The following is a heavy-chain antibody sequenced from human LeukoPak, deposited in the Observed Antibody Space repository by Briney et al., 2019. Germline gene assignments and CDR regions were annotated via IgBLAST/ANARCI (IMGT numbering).Heavy chain of an antibody. D-gene: IGHD3-10*01. Sequence: PGGSLRLSCAASGFTFRSYWMHWVRQAPGKGLVWVSQINTDGTSTGYADSVKGRFTISRDNAKNTLYLQMNSLRADDTAVYFCARDLLRGVSDYWGQGTLVTVSS. J-gene: IGHJ4*02. CDR2: INTDGTST. CDR3: ARDLLRGVSDY. CDR1: GFTFRSYW. V-gene: IGHV3-74*01.